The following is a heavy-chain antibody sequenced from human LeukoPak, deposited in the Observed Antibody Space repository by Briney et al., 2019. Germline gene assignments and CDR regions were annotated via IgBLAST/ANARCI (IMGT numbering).Heavy chain of an antibody. J-gene: IGHJ4*02. CDR2: ISAYNGNT. CDR3: ARVDLGILTGYYPDY. CDR1: GGTFNNYA. D-gene: IGHD3-9*01. V-gene: IGHV1-18*01. Sequence: ASVKVSCKASGGTFNNYAISWVRQAPGQGLEWMGWISAYNGNTKYVQNLQGRVTMTTDTSTSTAYMELRSLRSDDTAVYYCARVDLGILTGYYPDYWGQGTLVTVSS.